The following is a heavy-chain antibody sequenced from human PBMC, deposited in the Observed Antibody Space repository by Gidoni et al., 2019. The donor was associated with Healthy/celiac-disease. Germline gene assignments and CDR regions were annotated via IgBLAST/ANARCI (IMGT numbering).Heavy chain of an antibody. CDR1: GFTFSSYG. Sequence: QVQLVESGGGVVQPGRSLRLSCAASGFTFSSYGMPWVRQAPGKGLEWVAVIWYDGSNKYYADSVKGRFTISRDNSKNTLYLQMNSLRAEDTAVYYCARAEPLRYFEVPFAYYYYGMDVWGQGTTVTVSS. CDR3: ARAEPLRYFEVPFAYYYYGMDV. D-gene: IGHD3-9*01. CDR2: IWYDGSNK. J-gene: IGHJ6*02. V-gene: IGHV3-33*01.